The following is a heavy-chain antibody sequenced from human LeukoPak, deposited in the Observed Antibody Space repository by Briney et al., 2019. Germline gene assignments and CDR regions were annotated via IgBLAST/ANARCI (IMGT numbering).Heavy chain of an antibody. D-gene: IGHD2/OR15-2a*01. Sequence: PGGSLRLSCAASGFTFTYSMNWVRQAPGKGLEWVSYIGNSSGDISYADSVKGRFTISRDNAKNSLHLQMNSLRVEGTAVYYCARAFRRGSSPGQYYFDYWGQGTLVTVSS. CDR2: IGNSSGDI. CDR3: ARAFRRGSSPGQYYFDY. J-gene: IGHJ4*02. V-gene: IGHV3-48*01. CDR1: GFTFTYS.